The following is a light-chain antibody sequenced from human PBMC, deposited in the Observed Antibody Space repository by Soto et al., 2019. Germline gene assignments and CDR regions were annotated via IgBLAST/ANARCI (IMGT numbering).Light chain of an antibody. CDR3: QQRSTWPAMIT. CDR1: QSVSSA. V-gene: IGKV3-11*01. J-gene: IGKJ5*01. CDR2: DAS. Sequence: EIVLTQSPGTLSLSPGERATLSCRASQSVSSALAWYLQKPGQAPRLLIYDASTRAAGIPVRFSGSGSGTDFTLTISSLEPEDFAVYYCQQRSTWPAMITFDQGTRLEIK.